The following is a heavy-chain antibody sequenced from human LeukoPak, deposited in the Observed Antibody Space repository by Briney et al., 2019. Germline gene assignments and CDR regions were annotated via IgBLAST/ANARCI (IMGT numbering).Heavy chain of an antibody. CDR3: AKHFTGYPSDAFDI. CDR1: GYNFISSG. CDR2: IDPYDGDT. V-gene: IGHV1-18*01. D-gene: IGHD2-15*01. Sequence: ASVKVSCKASGYNFISSGISWVRPAPGQGREWIAWIDPYDGDTNYVQTLHGRLTITRDTSTSTTYLDLRSLSSDDTAVYYCAKHFTGYPSDAFDIWGQGTMVTVSS. J-gene: IGHJ3*02.